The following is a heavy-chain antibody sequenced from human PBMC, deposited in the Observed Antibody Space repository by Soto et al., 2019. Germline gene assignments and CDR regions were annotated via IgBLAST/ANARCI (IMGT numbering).Heavy chain of an antibody. CDR2: TYYRSRWYK. D-gene: IGHD3-9*01. CDR3: ARGPGTLNP. V-gene: IGHV6-1*01. J-gene: IGHJ5*02. CDR1: GDSVSSDSAT. Sequence: QVQLQQSGPGLVKPSQTLSLTCAISGDSVSSDSATWNWIRQSPSRGLEWLGRTYYRSRWYKYYAVSVRSRITINPNTSKIQLSLQLNSVTHEDTAVYYCARGPGTLNPLGQGTLVTVSS.